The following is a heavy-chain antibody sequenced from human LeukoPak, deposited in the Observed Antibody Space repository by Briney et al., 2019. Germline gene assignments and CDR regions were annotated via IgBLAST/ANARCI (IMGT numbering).Heavy chain of an antibody. Sequence: GGSLRLSCAASGFTFDDYGMSRVRQAPGKGLVWVSRINSDGSSTSYADSVKGRFTISRDNAKNTLYLQMNSLRAEDTAVYYCARDRVPYGDYEFDYWGRGTLVTVSS. CDR2: INSDGSST. CDR1: GFTFDDYG. CDR3: ARDRVPYGDYEFDY. D-gene: IGHD4-17*01. J-gene: IGHJ4*02. V-gene: IGHV3-74*01.